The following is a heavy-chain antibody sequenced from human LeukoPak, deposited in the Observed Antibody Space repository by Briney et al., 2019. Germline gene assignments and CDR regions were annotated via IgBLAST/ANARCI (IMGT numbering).Heavy chain of an antibody. Sequence: GGSLRLSCAASGFTFSSYAMSWVRQAPGKGLEWVSAISNSGGSEYYADSVKGRSTISRDNSKNTLYLQVNSLRAEDTAVYYCAKELGLTMVRGVVDYWGQGTLVTVSS. V-gene: IGHV3-23*01. CDR3: AKELGLTMVRGVVDY. CDR2: ISNSGGSE. J-gene: IGHJ4*02. D-gene: IGHD3-10*01. CDR1: GFTFSSYA.